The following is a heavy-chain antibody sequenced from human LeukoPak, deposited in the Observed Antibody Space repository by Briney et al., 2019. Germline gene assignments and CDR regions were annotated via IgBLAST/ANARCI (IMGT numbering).Heavy chain of an antibody. J-gene: IGHJ4*02. Sequence: GGSLRLSCAASGFTFSSYGMHWVRQAPGKGLEWVAFIRYDGSNKYYADSVKGRFTISRDNSKNTLYLQMNSLRTDDTAVYSCARGLKGGGTCSHWGQGSLVTVSS. CDR3: ARGLKGGGTCSH. CDR1: GFTFSSYG. CDR2: IRYDGSNK. D-gene: IGHD2-15*01. V-gene: IGHV3-30*02.